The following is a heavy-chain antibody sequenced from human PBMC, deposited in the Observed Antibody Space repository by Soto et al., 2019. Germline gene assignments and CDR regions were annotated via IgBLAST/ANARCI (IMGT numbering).Heavy chain of an antibody. D-gene: IGHD5-12*01. J-gene: IGHJ4*02. CDR1: GYRFAPYW. CDR3: ARSPSRDGYNPIDY. CDR2: IYPGDSDT. V-gene: IGHV5-51*01. Sequence: GESLKISCTGSGYRFAPYWIGWVRQPPGKGLEWMGIIYPGDSDTRYSPSFQGQVTISADKSISTAYLQWSSLKASDTAMYYCARSPSRDGYNPIDYWGQGTLVTVSS.